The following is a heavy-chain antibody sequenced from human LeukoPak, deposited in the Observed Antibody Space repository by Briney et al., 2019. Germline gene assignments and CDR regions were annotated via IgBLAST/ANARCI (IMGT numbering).Heavy chain of an antibody. D-gene: IGHD6-13*01. Sequence: QPGGSLRLSCAASGFTFSSYGMHWVRQAPGKGLEWVAFIRYDGSNKYYADSVKGRFTISRDNSKNTLYLQMNSLRAEDTAVYYCARDADPHSSSWYGAFYLWGQGTMVTVSS. CDR1: GFTFSSYG. CDR2: IRYDGSNK. V-gene: IGHV3-30*02. CDR3: ARDADPHSSSWYGAFYL. J-gene: IGHJ3*01.